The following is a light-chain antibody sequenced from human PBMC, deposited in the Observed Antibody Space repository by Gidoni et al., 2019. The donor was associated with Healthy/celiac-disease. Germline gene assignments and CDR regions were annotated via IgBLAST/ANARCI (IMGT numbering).Light chain of an antibody. CDR1: QDISNY. J-gene: IGKJ3*01. V-gene: IGKV1-33*01. CDR2: DAS. CDR3: QQYDNRLFT. Sequence: DIQMTQSPSSLSASVGDRVTITCQASQDISNYLNWYQQKPGKAPKLLIYDASNLETGVPSRFSGSGSGTDFTFTISSLQPEDSATYYCQQYDNRLFTFXPXTKVDSK.